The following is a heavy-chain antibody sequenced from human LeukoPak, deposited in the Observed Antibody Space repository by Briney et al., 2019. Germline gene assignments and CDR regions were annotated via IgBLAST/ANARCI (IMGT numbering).Heavy chain of an antibody. Sequence: SETLSLTCTVSGGSISSSTYYWGWIRQPPGKGLEWIGSIYYSGSTYYNPALKSRVTVSVDASKIQFSLKLSSVAAADTAVYYCARQNQYSSGWFDYWGQGTLVTASS. D-gene: IGHD6-19*01. J-gene: IGHJ4*02. V-gene: IGHV4-39*01. CDR2: IYYSGST. CDR1: GGSISSSTYY. CDR3: ARQNQYSSGWFDY.